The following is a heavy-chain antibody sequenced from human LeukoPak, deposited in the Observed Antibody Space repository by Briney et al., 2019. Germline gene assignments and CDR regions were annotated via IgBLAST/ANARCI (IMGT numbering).Heavy chain of an antibody. CDR3: ARDGGYCTNGVCYGSWFDP. V-gene: IGHV1-18*01. CDR2: ISAYNGNT. D-gene: IGHD2-8*01. Sequence: ASVKVSCKASGYTFTSYGISWVRQAPGQGLEWMGWISAYNGNTNYAQKLQGRVTMTTDASTSTAYMELRSLRSDDTAVYYCARDGGYCTNGVCYGSWFDPWGQGTLVTVSS. CDR1: GYTFTSYG. J-gene: IGHJ5*02.